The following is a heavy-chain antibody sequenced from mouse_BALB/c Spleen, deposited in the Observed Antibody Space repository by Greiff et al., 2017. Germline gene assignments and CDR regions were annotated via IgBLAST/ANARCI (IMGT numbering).Heavy chain of an antibody. V-gene: IGHV3-2*02. CDR1: GYSITSDYA. Sequence: EVKLVESGPGLVKPSQSLSLTCTVTGYSITSDYAWNWIRQFPGNKLEWMGYISYSGSTSYNPSLKSRISITRDTSKNQFFLQLNSVTTADTATYYCASHTTVVARGFDYWGQGTTLTVSA. J-gene: IGHJ2*01. CDR3: ASHTTVVARGFDY. D-gene: IGHD1-1*01. CDR2: ISYSGST.